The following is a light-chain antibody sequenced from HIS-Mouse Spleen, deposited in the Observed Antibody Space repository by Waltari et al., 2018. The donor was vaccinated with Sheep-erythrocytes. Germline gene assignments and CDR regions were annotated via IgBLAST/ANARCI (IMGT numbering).Light chain of an antibody. J-gene: IGLJ3*02. V-gene: IGLV2-23*01. Sequence: QSALTQPASVSGSPGQSLTISCTGTSSDVGSYNLVSWYQQHPGKAPKLMIYEGSKRPSGVSNRFAGSKSGKTASLTISGLQAEDEADYYCCSYAGSSTPWVFGGGTKLTVL. CDR2: EGS. CDR1: SSDVGSYNL. CDR3: CSYAGSSTPWV.